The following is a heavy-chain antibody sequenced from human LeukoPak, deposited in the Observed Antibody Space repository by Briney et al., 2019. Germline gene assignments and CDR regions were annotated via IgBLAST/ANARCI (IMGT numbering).Heavy chain of an antibody. CDR2: ISAYNGNT. Sequence: ASVKVSCKASGYTFTSYGISWVRQAPGQGLEWMGWISAYNGNTNYAQKLQGRVTMATDTSTSTAYMELRSLRSDDTAVYYCARDNYYDSSGYYDYWGQGTLVTVSS. J-gene: IGHJ4*02. V-gene: IGHV1-18*01. D-gene: IGHD3-22*01. CDR3: ARDNYYDSSGYYDY. CDR1: GYTFTSYG.